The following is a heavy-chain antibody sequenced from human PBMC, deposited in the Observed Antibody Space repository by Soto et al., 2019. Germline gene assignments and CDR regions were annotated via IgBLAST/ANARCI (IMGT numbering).Heavy chain of an antibody. CDR3: AREGPAPYYYYGMDV. J-gene: IGHJ6*02. CDR1: GYSFTTYG. V-gene: IGHV1-18*01. Sequence: VQLVQSGGEVKKPGASVKVSCKTSGYSFTTYGISWVRQAPGQGLEWMGWISAYNGNTNYAQKLQDRVTMTTDTSTSTDYMELRSMRSDDTAVYYCAREGPAPYYYYGMDVWGQGSTVTVSS. CDR2: ISAYNGNT.